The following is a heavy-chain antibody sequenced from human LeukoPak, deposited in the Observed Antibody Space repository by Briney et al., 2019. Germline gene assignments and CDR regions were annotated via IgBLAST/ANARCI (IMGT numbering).Heavy chain of an antibody. CDR3: ARESRGYNYGYNFDY. Sequence: SETLSLTCAVSGGSISSGGYSWSWIRQPPGKGLEWIGYIYHSGSTYYNPSLKSRVTISVDRSKNQFSLKLSSVTAADTAVYYCARESRGYNYGYNFDYWGQGTLVTVSS. D-gene: IGHD5-18*01. CDR2: IYHSGST. V-gene: IGHV4-30-2*01. CDR1: GGSISSGGYS. J-gene: IGHJ4*02.